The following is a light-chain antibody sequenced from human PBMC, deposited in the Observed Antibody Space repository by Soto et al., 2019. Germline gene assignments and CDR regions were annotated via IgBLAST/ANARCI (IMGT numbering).Light chain of an antibody. Sequence: DIQMTQSPSTLSASVGDRVTITCRASQSISKWLAWYKQKPGKAPKLLIYEASTLTSGVPSRFSGSGSGTEFTLTISSLQPDDFATYYCQQYNTYSAFGQGTKVEIK. J-gene: IGKJ1*01. CDR1: QSISKW. V-gene: IGKV1-5*03. CDR3: QQYNTYSA. CDR2: EAS.